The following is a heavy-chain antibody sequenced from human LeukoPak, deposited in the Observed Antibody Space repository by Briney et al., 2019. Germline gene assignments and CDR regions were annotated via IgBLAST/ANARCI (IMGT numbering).Heavy chain of an antibody. D-gene: IGHD3-10*02. CDR1: GFTANNNY. Sequence: GGSLRLSCAASGFTANNNYMSWVRQAPGKGLEWVSVIYSGGSTYYADSVKGGLTIPRDNSKCTLYPQMNSLRVEFTAVDYCAKELFWYWGQGTLGT. J-gene: IGHJ4*02. CDR2: IYSGGST. V-gene: IGHV3-66*01. CDR3: AKELFWY.